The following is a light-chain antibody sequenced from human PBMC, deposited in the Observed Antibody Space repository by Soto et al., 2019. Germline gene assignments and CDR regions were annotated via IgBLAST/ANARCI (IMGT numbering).Light chain of an antibody. V-gene: IGKV1-5*03. CDR1: PTISSW. Sequence: DIRMTQSPSTLSGSVGDRVTITCRASPTISSWLAWYQQKPGKAPKLLIYKASTLKSGVPSRFSGSRSGPDFTLTISSLQPEDFATYYCQQSYSSPPTFGQGTKV. J-gene: IGKJ1*01. CDR3: QQSYSSPPT. CDR2: KAS.